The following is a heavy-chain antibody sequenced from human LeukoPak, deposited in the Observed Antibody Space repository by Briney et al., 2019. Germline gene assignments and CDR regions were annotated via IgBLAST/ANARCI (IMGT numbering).Heavy chain of an antibody. CDR2: ISYDGSNK. J-gene: IGHJ4*02. Sequence: PGRSLRLSCAASGFTFSSHAMHWVRQAPGKGLKWVAVISYDGSNKYYADSMKGRFTISRDNSKNTLYLQMNSLRPEDTAVFYCARDSQDGNNTLGVDYWGQGTLVAVSS. CDR1: GFTFSSHA. V-gene: IGHV3-30*04. D-gene: IGHD5-24*01. CDR3: ARDSQDGNNTLGVDY.